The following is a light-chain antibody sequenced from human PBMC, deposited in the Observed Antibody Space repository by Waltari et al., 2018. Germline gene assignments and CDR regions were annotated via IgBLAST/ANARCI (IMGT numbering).Light chain of an antibody. CDR1: VLAKKY. CDR2: KDT. J-gene: IGLJ2*01. CDR3: YSAADSNLRV. Sequence: SYELTQPSSVSVSPGQTARITCSGDVLAKKYARWFQQKPGQAPVLVIYKDTEWPSGIPERISGSSSGTTVTLTISGAQVEDEADYYCYSAADSNLRVFGGGTRLTVL. V-gene: IGLV3-27*01.